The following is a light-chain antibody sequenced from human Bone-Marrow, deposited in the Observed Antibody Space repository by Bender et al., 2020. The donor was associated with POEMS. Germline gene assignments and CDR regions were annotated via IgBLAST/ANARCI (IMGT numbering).Light chain of an antibody. CDR1: SSNIGNHG. V-gene: IGLV1-36*01. CDR2: YDD. J-gene: IGLJ3*02. CDR3: SAWDDSLSGWV. Sequence: QSVVTQPPSLSEAPRQRVTISCSGSSSNIGNHGVNWYQQLPGEAPKLLIYYDDLLTPGVSDRFSASKSGTSASLAISELPSEDEALYYWSAWDDSLSGWVFGGGTKLTVL.